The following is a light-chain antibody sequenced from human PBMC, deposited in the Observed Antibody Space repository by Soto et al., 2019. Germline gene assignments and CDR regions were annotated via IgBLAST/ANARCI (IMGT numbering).Light chain of an antibody. CDR1: QRVSSS. J-gene: IGKJ5*01. Sequence: RVVTGTPATLCVSRGDRANLSCRASQRVSSSLAWYQQKPGQAPGLLIYAASTRATGIPARFSGSGSGTEFTLTFSSLQSEDFAVYYCQQYNNWSFGQGTRLEIK. CDR2: AAS. CDR3: QQYNNWS. V-gene: IGKV3-15*01.